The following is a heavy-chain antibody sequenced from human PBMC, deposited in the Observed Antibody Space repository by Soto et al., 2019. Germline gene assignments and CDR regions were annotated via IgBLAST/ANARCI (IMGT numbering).Heavy chain of an antibody. V-gene: IGHV1-69*13. J-gene: IGHJ3*02. Sequence: ASVKVSCKASGGTFISYAISWVRQAPGQGLEWMGGIIPIFGTANYAQKFQGRVTITADESTSTAYMELSSLGSEDTAVYYCAYGLNGAFDIWVQGTMVTVSS. CDR2: IIPIFGTA. CDR3: AYGLNGAFDI. D-gene: IGHD2-2*03. CDR1: GGTFISYA.